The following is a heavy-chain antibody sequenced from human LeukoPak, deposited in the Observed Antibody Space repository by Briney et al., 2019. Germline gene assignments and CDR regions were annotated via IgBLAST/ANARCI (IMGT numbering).Heavy chain of an antibody. J-gene: IGHJ4*02. V-gene: IGHV1-2*06. CDR1: GYTFTGYY. CDR3: ARDLGYYHSSGYPRDY. CDR2: SNPNSGGT. D-gene: IGHD3-22*01. Sequence: ASVKVSCKASGYTFTGYYMHWVRQAPGQGLEWMGRSNPNSGGTNYAQKFQGRVTMTRDTSISTAYMELSRLRSDDTAVYYCARDLGYYHSSGYPRDYWGQGTLVTVSS.